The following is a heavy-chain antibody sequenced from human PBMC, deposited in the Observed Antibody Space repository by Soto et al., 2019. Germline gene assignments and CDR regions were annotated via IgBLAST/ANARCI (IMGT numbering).Heavy chain of an antibody. D-gene: IGHD1-26*01. J-gene: IGHJ4*02. V-gene: IGHV4-38-2*01. CDR2: IYHSGST. CDR3: TRRGSSGTPVDY. Sequence: SSETLSLTCGLSDYSIISGYYWGWIRQPPGKGLEWIGNIYHSGSTHYNPALKSRVTISVDTSKNQFSLKLKSVTAADTAVYYCTRRGSSGTPVDYWGQGTLVTVSS. CDR1: DYSIISGYY.